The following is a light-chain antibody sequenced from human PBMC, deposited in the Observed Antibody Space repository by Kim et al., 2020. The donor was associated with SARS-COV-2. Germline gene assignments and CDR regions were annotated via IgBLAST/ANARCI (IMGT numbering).Light chain of an antibody. J-gene: IGKJ1*01. V-gene: IGKV3-20*01. CDR2: GAS. Sequence: SPGGRATLSCRASQSVSSSYLAWYQQKPGQAPRLLIYGASSRATGIPDMFSGSGSGTDFTLTISRLEPEDFAVYYCQQYGSSPRTFGQGTKVDIK. CDR3: QQYGSSPRT. CDR1: QSVSSSY.